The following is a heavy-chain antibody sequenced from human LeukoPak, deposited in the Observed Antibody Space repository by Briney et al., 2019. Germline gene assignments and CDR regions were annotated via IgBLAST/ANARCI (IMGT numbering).Heavy chain of an antibody. J-gene: IGHJ6*02. CDR1: GGSISSYY. V-gene: IGHV4-59*08. CDR3: ARVTYYYGMDV. Sequence: SETLSLTCTVSGGSISSYYWSWIRQPPGKGLEWIGYIYYSGSTNYNPSLKSRVTTSVDTSKNQSSLKLSSVTAADTAVYYCARVTYYYGMDVWGQGTTVTVSS. CDR2: IYYSGST.